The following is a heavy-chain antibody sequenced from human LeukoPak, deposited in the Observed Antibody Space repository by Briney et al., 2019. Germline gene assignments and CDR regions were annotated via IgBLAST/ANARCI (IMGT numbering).Heavy chain of an antibody. CDR3: TSNLYYSTSSCYTLGN. J-gene: IGHJ4*02. Sequence: KPGGSLRLSCAASGFTFSNGWMSWVRQAPGKGLEWVGRIKSKSERGTTDYAAPVKGRFTISRDGSTNTVYLHMNSLKTEDTAVYFCTSNLYYSTSSCYTLGNWGQGTLVAVSP. CDR1: GFTFSNGW. D-gene: IGHD2-2*02. V-gene: IGHV3-15*01. CDR2: IKSKSERGTT.